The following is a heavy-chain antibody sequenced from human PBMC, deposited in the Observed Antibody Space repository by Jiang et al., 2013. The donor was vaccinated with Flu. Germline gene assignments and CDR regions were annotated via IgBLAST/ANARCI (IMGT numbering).Heavy chain of an antibody. D-gene: IGHD2-15*01. J-gene: IGHJ3*02. CDR2: INPSDRST. V-gene: IGHV1-46*01. CDR3: ARVLCAGGRCYLDAFDI. CDR1: GYTFTSYY. Sequence: GAEVKKPGASVKVSCTASGYTFTSYYMNWVRQAPGQGLEWMGIINPSDRSTSYAQKFQGRITVTRDTSTSTVYMELRSLRSEDTALYYCARVLCAGGRCYLDAFDIWGQGTMVTVSS.